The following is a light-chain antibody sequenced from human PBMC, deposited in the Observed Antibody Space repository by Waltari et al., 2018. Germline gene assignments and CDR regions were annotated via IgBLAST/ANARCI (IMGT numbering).Light chain of an antibody. CDR3: HQFGTSFRLT. Sequence: EIVLTQSPGALSVSPGERATLSCRASQTMSGSYLAWYQQKPGQAPRLLMYGASTRATGIPDRFSGSGSGRDFTLTISRLEPEDFAVYYCHQFGTSFRLTSGGGTKVEIK. CDR2: GAS. J-gene: IGKJ4*01. CDR1: QTMSGSY. V-gene: IGKV3-20*01.